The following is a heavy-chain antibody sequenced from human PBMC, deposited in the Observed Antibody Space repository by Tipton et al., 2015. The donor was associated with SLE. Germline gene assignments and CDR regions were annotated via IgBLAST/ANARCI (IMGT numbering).Heavy chain of an antibody. V-gene: IGHV3-43D*03. D-gene: IGHD3-3*01. CDR3: AKDGGPRMEWSISYMDV. CDR1: GFTFDDYA. J-gene: IGHJ6*03. CDR2: ISWDGDTT. Sequence: SLRLSCEASGFTFDDYAMHWVRQVPGKGLEWVSLISWDGDTTYYVDSVRGRFTISRDNSKNSLFLQMNSLRVEDTALYYCAKDGGPRMEWSISYMDVWGKATTVTVS.